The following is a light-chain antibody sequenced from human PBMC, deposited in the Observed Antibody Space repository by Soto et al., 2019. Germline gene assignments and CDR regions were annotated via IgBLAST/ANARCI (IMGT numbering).Light chain of an antibody. Sequence: DIQMTQSPSSLSASVGDRVTITCRASQNIGRWLAWYQQKSGKAPKLMIYDVSTLISGVPSRFSGSGSGTEFTLTITSLQPDDFTTYYCQQYNLPSPATIGPGTLVEIK. J-gene: IGKJ1*01. CDR1: QNIGRW. V-gene: IGKV1-5*01. CDR3: QQYNLPSPAT. CDR2: DVS.